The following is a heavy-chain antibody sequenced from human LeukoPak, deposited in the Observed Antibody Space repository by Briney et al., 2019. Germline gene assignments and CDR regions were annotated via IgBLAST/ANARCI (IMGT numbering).Heavy chain of an antibody. J-gene: IGHJ5*02. Sequence: GGSLRLSCAASGFTFSSYSMNWVRQAPGKGLEWVSSISSSSSYIYYADSVKGRFTISRDNAKNSLYLQMSSLRAEDTAVYYCARWTGQQRDNWFDPWGQGTLVTVSS. CDR3: ARWTGQQRDNWFDP. V-gene: IGHV3-21*01. CDR2: ISSSSSYI. CDR1: GFTFSSYS. D-gene: IGHD6-13*01.